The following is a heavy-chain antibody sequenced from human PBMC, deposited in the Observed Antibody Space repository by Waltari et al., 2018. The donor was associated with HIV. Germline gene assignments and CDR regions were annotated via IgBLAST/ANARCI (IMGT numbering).Heavy chain of an antibody. J-gene: IGHJ3*02. D-gene: IGHD3-10*01. V-gene: IGHV4-34*02. Sequence: QVQLQQWGAGLLEPSETLSLTCAVYGVSFSSHYWAWIRQPPGKGLEWIGEINLSGTTNYNPSLISRVIISADTSRNQFSLKVTSVTAADTAMYFCVRDRRPLKSYYSDDTGIRDAFDIWGQGTMLTVSS. CDR1: GVSFSSHY. CDR3: VRDRRPLKSYYSDDTGIRDAFDI. CDR2: INLSGTT.